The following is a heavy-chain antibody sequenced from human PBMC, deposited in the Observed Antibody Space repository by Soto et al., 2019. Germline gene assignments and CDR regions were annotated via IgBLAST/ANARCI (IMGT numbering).Heavy chain of an antibody. CDR1: GGSISSGDYY. CDR2: IYYSGST. CDR3: AREGSGWPFDY. J-gene: IGHJ4*02. V-gene: IGHV4-30-4*01. Sequence: SETLSLTCTVSGGSISSGDYYWSWIRQPPGKGLEWIGYIYYSGSTYYNPSLKSRVTISVDTSKNQFSLKLSSVTAADTAVYYCAREGSGWPFDYWGQGTLVTVSS. D-gene: IGHD6-19*01.